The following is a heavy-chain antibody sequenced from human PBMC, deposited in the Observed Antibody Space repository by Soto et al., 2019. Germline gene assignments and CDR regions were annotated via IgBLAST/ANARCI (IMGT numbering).Heavy chain of an antibody. Sequence: GGSLRLSCAASGFTVSSNYMSWVRQAPGKGLEWVSVIYSGGSTYYADSVKGRFTISRDNSKNTLYLQMNSLRAEDTAVYYCARERSSSSWYFDYWGQGALVTVSS. J-gene: IGHJ4*02. CDR3: ARERSSSSWYFDY. CDR1: GFTVSSNY. CDR2: IYSGGST. V-gene: IGHV3-53*01. D-gene: IGHD6-13*01.